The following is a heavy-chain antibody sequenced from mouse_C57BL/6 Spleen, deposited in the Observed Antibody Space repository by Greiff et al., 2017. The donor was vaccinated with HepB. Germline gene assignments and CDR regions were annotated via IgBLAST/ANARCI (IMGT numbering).Heavy chain of an antibody. V-gene: IGHV1-4*01. D-gene: IGHD2-2*01. Sequence: VQLQQSGAELARPGASVKMSCKASGYTFTSYTMHWVKQRPGQGLEWIGYINPSSGYTKYNQKFKDKATLTADNSSSTAYMQLSSLTSEDSAVDYCAMGTMVTLFDDWGQGTTLTVAS. CDR3: AMGTMVTLFDD. CDR1: GYTFTSYT. J-gene: IGHJ2*01. CDR2: INPSSGYT.